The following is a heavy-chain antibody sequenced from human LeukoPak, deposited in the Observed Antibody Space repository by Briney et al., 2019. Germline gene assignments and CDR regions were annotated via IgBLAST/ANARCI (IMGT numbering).Heavy chain of an antibody. Sequence: KSSETLSLTFTVSGGSISSGGYYWSWIRQHPGKGLEWIGYIYYSGSTYYNPSLKSRVTISVDTSKNQFSLKLSSVTAADTAVYYCASRRDGYSVNEFYFDYWGQGTLVTVSS. CDR3: ASRRDGYSVNEFYFDY. CDR1: GGSISSGGYY. J-gene: IGHJ4*02. CDR2: IYYSGST. V-gene: IGHV4-31*03. D-gene: IGHD5-24*01.